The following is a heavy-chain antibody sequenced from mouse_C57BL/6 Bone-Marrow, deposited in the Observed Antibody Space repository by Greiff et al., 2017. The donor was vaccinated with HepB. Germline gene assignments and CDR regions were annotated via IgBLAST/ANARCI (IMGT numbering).Heavy chain of an antibody. CDR3: ASVYYGSRGYFDV. CDR1: GFNIKHTY. J-gene: IGHJ1*03. D-gene: IGHD1-1*01. V-gene: IGHV14-3*01. Sequence: VQLQQSVAELVRPGASVKLSCTASGFNIKHTYMHWVKQRPEQGLEWIGRIDPANGNTKYAPKFQGKATITADTSSNTAYLQLSSLTSEDTAIYYCASVYYGSRGYFDVWGTGTTVTVSS. CDR2: IDPANGNT.